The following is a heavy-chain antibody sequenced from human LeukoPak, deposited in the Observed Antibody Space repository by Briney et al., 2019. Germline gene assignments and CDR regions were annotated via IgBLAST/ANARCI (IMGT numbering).Heavy chain of an antibody. V-gene: IGHV4-59*08. J-gene: IGHJ4*02. CDR1: GGSISSYY. CDR2: VYYSGST. CDR3: ARHGSVWFPIDH. D-gene: IGHD6-19*01. Sequence: SETLSLTCTVSGGSISSYYWSWIRQPPEKGLEWIGYVYYSGSTKYNPSLKSRVTISVDTSKNQFSLNLTPVTAADTAMYYCARHGSVWFPIDHWGQGALVTVSS.